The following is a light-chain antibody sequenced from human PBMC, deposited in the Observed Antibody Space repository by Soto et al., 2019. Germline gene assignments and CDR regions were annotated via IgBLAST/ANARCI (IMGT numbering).Light chain of an antibody. J-gene: IGKJ1*01. Sequence: ELVLTQYPAPLSLSPGERATLSCRASQSIRNSLAWYKQKPGQAPRLLIYGASSRATGIPDRLSGSGSGTEFTLTISRMEPDDFAVYYCQQYGSSRTFGHGTKVDIK. V-gene: IGKV3-20*01. CDR1: QSIRNS. CDR3: QQYGSSRT. CDR2: GAS.